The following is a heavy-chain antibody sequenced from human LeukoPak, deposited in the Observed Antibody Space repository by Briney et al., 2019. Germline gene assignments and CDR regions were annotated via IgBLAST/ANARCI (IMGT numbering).Heavy chain of an antibody. V-gene: IGHV4-4*09. CDR2: IYTSGST. D-gene: IGHD2-2*01. J-gene: IGHJ6*03. Sequence: SETLSLTCTVSGGSISSYYWSWIRQPPGKGLEWIGYIYTSGSTNYNPSLKSRVTISVDTSKNQFSLKLSSVTAADTAVYYCASSDCSSTSCYYHYYYYMDVWGKGTTVTVSS. CDR3: ASSDCSSTSCYYHYYYYMDV. CDR1: GGSISSYY.